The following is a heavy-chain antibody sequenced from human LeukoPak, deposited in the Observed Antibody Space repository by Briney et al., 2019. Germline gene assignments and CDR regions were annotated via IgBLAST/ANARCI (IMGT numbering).Heavy chain of an antibody. CDR1: GYTFTGYY. CDR3: ARGLRGYSYGNNWFDP. D-gene: IGHD5-18*01. CDR2: INPNSGGT. Sequence: ASVTVSCKASGYTFTGYYMHWVRQAPGQGLEWMGWINPNSGGTNYAQKFQGWVTMTSDTSISTAYMELSRLRSDDTAVYYCARGLRGYSYGNNWFDPWGQGTLVTVSS. J-gene: IGHJ5*02. V-gene: IGHV1-2*04.